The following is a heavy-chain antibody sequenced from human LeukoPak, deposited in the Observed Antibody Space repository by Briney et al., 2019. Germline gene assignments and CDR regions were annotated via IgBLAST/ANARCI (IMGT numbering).Heavy chain of an antibody. D-gene: IGHD3-9*01. V-gene: IGHV3-48*03. CDR2: ISSRGSNI. Sequence: PGGSLRLSCAASGFTFSSYEMNWVRQAPGKGLEWVSYISSRGSNIYYADSVKGRFTISRDNAKNSLYLQMNSLRAEDTAVYYCARGGTRHYDILTGYYLITHYFDYWGQGTLVTVS. CDR1: GFTFSSYE. CDR3: ARGGTRHYDILTGYYLITHYFDY. J-gene: IGHJ4*02.